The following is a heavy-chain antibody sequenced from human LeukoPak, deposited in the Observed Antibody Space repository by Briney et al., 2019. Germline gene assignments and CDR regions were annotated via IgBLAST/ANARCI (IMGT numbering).Heavy chain of an antibody. CDR2: ISYDASNK. Sequence: GRALRLFCEASGFTFRSYGMHWVRQAPGKGPEWDAIISYDASNKYYEDSVKGRFTISRVNSKNTLYLQMNRLRAEDTAVYYCAKVGDGYNNFDYWGQGTLVTVSS. J-gene: IGHJ4*02. V-gene: IGHV3-30*18. CDR1: GFTFRSYG. D-gene: IGHD5-24*01. CDR3: AKVGDGYNNFDY.